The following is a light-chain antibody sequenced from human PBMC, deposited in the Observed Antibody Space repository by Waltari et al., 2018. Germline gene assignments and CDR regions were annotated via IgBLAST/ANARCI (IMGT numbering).Light chain of an antibody. CDR2: FND. CDR1: RLGSQY. J-gene: IGLJ1*01. V-gene: IGLV3-21*01. Sequence: TQPPSLSVSPGQTATLTCEGERLGSQYVHWFQQKPGQAPILVMSFNDRRPSGVPDRFSGSNSGKIATLTIGGVEAGDEGDYFCQVWTSKGDQYVFGGGTRLTVL. CDR3: QVWTSKGDQYV.